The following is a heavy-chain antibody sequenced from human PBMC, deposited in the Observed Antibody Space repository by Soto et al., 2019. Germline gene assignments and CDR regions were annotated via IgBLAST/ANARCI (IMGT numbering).Heavy chain of an antibody. V-gene: IGHV3-30-3*01. CDR3: AREVMDWKYFDC. J-gene: IGHJ4*02. CDR1: GFIFSNYA. Sequence: QVQLVESGGGVVQPGTSLRLSCAASGFIFSNYAMHWVRQAPGKGLEWVAVISFDRSNKYYADSVKGRCTISRDKSNNTLYLQMNSLRGEDTAVYYCAREVMDWKYFDCWGQGTLVTVSS. CDR2: ISFDRSNK. D-gene: IGHD2-21*01.